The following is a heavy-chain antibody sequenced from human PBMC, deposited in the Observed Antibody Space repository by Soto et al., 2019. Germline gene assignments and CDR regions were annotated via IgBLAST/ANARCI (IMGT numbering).Heavy chain of an antibody. CDR2: INPSGGST. CDR3: AREAVPAAIFLDYGMDV. Sequence: ASVKVSCKASGYTFTSYYMHWVRQAPGQGLEWMGIINPSGGSTSYAQKFQGRVTMTRDTSTSTVYMELSSLRSEETAVYYCAREAVPAAIFLDYGMDVWGQGKTVTVSS. D-gene: IGHD2-2*01. CDR1: GYTFTSYY. J-gene: IGHJ6*02. V-gene: IGHV1-46*01.